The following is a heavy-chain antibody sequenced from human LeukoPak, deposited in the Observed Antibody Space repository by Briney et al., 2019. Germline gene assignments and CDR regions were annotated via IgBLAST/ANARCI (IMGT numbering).Heavy chain of an antibody. V-gene: IGHV3-9*01. CDR1: GFTFDDYA. J-gene: IGHJ4*02. Sequence: GRSLRLSCAASGFTFDDYAMHGVRPAPGKGLEWVSGISWNSGNIGYADSVKGRFTISRDNAKNSLYLQMNSLRGEDTALYYCAKGLTIFGFSDYWGQGTLVTVSS. D-gene: IGHD3-3*01. CDR3: AKGLTIFGFSDY. CDR2: ISWNSGNI.